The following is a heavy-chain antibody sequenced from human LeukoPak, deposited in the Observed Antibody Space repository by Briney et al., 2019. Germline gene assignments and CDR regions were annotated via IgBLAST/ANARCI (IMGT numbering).Heavy chain of an antibody. CDR3: AREGGSSRSLEN. V-gene: IGHV4-39*07. D-gene: IGHD1-26*01. CDR2: IYYSGST. J-gene: IGHJ4*02. Sequence: SETLSLTCTVSGGSISSSSYYWGWIRQPPGKGLEWIGSIYYSGSTYYNPSLKSRVTISVDTSKNQFSLNLSSVTAADTAVYYCAREGGSSRSLENWGQGTLVTVSS. CDR1: GGSISSSSYY.